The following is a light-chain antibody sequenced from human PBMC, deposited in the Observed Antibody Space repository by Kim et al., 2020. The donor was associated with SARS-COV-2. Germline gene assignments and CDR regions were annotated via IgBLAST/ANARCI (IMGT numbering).Light chain of an antibody. Sequence: QSVLTQSPSTSGTPGQRVSISCSGSSSNIGSNTVNWYHQLPGTAPKLLIYSNNQRPSGIPERFSGSKSGTSASLAISGLQSEDEADYYCAVWDDSLNGWVFGGGTQLTVL. J-gene: IGLJ3*02. CDR2: SNN. V-gene: IGLV1-44*01. CDR3: AVWDDSLNGWV. CDR1: SSNIGSNT.